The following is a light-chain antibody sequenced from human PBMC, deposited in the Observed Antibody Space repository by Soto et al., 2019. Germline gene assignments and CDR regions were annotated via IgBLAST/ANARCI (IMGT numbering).Light chain of an antibody. J-gene: IGKJ2*01. V-gene: IGKV3-15*01. CDR3: QQYNNWPPYT. CDR1: QSVSSN. CDR2: GAS. Sequence: EMVTTQSPATLSVSPGERATLSCRASQSVSSNLAWYQQKPGQAPRLLIYGASTRATGIPARFSGSGSGTEFTLTICSLQSEDFAVYYCQQYNNWPPYTFGQGTKLEIK.